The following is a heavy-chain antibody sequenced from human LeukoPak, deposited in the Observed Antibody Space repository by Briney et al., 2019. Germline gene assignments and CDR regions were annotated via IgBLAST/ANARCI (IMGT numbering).Heavy chain of an antibody. D-gene: IGHD3-22*01. V-gene: IGHV3-48*03. CDR2: ISSSGSTI. Sequence: GGSLRLSCAASGFTFSSYEMNWVRQAPGKGLEWVSYISSSGSTIYYAGSVKGRFTISRDNSKDTLYLQMNSLRAEDTAVYYCARDQTYYYDSSGYLFDYWGQGTLVTVSS. J-gene: IGHJ4*02. CDR1: GFTFSSYE. CDR3: ARDQTYYYDSSGYLFDY.